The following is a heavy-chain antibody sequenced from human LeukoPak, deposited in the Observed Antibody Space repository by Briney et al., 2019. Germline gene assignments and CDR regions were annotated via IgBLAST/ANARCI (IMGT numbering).Heavy chain of an antibody. CDR3: VRALGSSSADY. D-gene: IGHD6-6*01. CDR2: IKQDGSEK. Sequence: PGGSLRLSCAASGFTFTHSWMSWVRQAPGEGLEWVANIKQDGSEKYYVDSVEGRFTISRDNAKNSVSLQMNSLRGEDTAVYYCVRALGSSSADYWGQGTLVTVSS. J-gene: IGHJ4*02. V-gene: IGHV3-7*01. CDR1: GFTFTHSW.